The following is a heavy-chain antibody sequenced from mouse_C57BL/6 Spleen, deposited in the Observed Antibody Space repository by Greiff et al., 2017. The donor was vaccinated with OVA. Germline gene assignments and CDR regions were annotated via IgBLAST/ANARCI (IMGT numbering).Heavy chain of an antibody. CDR1: GFTFSDYY. CDR2: INYDGSST. Sequence: EVMLVESEGGLVQPGRSMKLSCTASGFTFSDYYMDWVRQVPEKGLEWVANINYDGSSTYYLDSLKSRFIISRDNAKNILYLQMSSLKSEDTATYYCARDTDYFDYWGQGTTLTVSS. V-gene: IGHV5-16*01. J-gene: IGHJ2*01. CDR3: ARDTDYFDY.